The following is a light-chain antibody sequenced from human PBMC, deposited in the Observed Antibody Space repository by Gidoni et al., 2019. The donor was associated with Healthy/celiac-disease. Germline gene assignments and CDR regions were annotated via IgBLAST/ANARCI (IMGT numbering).Light chain of an antibody. CDR3: SSYTSSSVV. J-gene: IGLJ2*01. V-gene: IGLV2-14*03. Sequence: QSALTQPASLSGSPVQSITISCTGTSSDVGGYNYVSWYQQHPGKAPKLMIYDVSNRPSGVSNRFYGSKSGNKASLTISGLQAEDEADYYCSSYTSSSVVCGGGTKLTVL. CDR2: DVS. CDR1: SSDVGGYNY.